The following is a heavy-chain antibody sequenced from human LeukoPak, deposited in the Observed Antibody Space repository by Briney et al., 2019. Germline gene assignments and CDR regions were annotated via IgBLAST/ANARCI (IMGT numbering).Heavy chain of an antibody. CDR3: AKVYSDIVATIQDFDL. CDR1: GFTLSSYA. Sequence: GGSLRLSCAASGFTLSSYAMSWVRQAPGKGLEGVSGISRNGGSTYYADTVKGRFTISRDNSKNTLYLQMNSLRAEDTAIYYCAKVYSDIVATIQDFDLWGQGTLVTVSS. V-gene: IGHV3-23*01. CDR2: ISRNGGST. J-gene: IGHJ4*02. D-gene: IGHD5-12*01.